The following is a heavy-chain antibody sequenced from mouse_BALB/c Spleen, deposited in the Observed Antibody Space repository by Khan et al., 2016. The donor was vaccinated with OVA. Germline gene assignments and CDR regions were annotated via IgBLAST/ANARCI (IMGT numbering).Heavy chain of an antibody. CDR2: INPSNGGT. CDR3: KRGGYGSPFAY. V-gene: IGHV1S81*02. J-gene: IGHJ3*01. Sequence: QVQLKQSGAELVKPGASVKLSCKASGYTFTSYYMYWVKQRPGQGLEWIGEINPSNGGTNVNEKFKSKATLTVDKSSSTAYMEVSSLTSEDSAVCSSKRGGYGSPFAYWGQGTLVTVSA. D-gene: IGHD1-1*01. CDR1: GYTFTSYY.